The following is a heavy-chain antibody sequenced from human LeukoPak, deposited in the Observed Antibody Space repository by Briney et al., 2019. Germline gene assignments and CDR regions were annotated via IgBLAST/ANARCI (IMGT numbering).Heavy chain of an antibody. Sequence: ASVKVSCKASGYTFTGYYMHWVRQAPGQGLEWMGRINPNSGGTNYAQRFQGRVTMTRDTSISTAYMELSRLRSDDTAVYYRARDHYGYSSGSGFDCWGQGILVTVSS. D-gene: IGHD3-10*01. J-gene: IGHJ4*02. CDR3: ARDHYGYSSGSGFDC. CDR1: GYTFTGYY. CDR2: INPNSGGT. V-gene: IGHV1-2*06.